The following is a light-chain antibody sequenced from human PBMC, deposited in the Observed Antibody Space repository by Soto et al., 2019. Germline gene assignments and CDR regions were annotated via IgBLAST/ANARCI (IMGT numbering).Light chain of an antibody. CDR3: QTWVTGIVV. CDR1: SGHSSYA. Sequence: QLLLTQSPSASASLGASVKLTCTLSSGHSSYAIAWHQQQPEKGPRYLMKLNSDGSHSKGDGIPDRFSGSSSGAERYLTISSLQSEDEADYYCQTWVTGIVVFGGGTKLTVL. V-gene: IGLV4-69*01. CDR2: LNSDGSH. J-gene: IGLJ2*01.